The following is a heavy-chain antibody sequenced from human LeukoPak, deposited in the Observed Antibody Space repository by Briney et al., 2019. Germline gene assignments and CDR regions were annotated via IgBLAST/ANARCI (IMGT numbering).Heavy chain of an antibody. V-gene: IGHV3-30*18. CDR3: AKGPLRGTAAAIDY. J-gene: IGHJ4*02. Sequence: PGGSLRLSCAASGFTFNNYGMHWDRQAPGNGLEWVAVISYDGRNIHYPDSVKGRFTISRDISTDTLWLQMDSLRTEDTAVYYCAKGPLRGTAAAIDYWGQGTLVTVSS. CDR2: ISYDGRNI. D-gene: IGHD2-2*01. CDR1: GFTFNNYG.